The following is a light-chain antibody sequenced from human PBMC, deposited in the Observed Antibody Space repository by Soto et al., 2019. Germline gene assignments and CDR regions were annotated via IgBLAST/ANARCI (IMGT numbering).Light chain of an antibody. CDR2: LNSDGSH. CDR1: SGHSSYT. CDR3: QTWGTGNSYMV. V-gene: IGLV4-69*01. J-gene: IGLJ2*01. Sequence: QPVLTQSPSASASLGASVKLTCTLSSGHSSYTIAWHQQQPEKGPRYLMKLNSDGSHSKGDGIPDRFSGSSSGAERYLTICSLQSEAEADYYCQTWGTGNSYMVFGGGTKLTVL.